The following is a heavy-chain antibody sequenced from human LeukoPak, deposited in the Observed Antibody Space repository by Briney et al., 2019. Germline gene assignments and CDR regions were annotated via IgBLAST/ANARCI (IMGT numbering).Heavy chain of an antibody. CDR3: ARISYYYDSSGYPDY. CDR1: GYSFTSYW. D-gene: IGHD3-22*01. J-gene: IGHJ4*02. Sequence: GESLKISCKGSGYSFTSYWIGWVRQMPGKGLEWMGIIYPGDSDTRYSPSFQGQVTISADKSISTAYLQWSSLKAPDTAMYYCARISYYYDSSGYPDYWGQGTLVTVSS. V-gene: IGHV5-51*01. CDR2: IYPGDSDT.